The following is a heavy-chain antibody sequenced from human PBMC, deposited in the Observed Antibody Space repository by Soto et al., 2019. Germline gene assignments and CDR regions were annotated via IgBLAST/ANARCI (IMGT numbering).Heavy chain of an antibody. V-gene: IGHV4-59*01. D-gene: IGHD3-22*01. CDR2: IYYSGST. Sequence: SETLSLTCSVSGVSIVYYYWNWIRQPPGKGLEWIGYIYYSGSTNYNPSLKSRVTISVDTSKNQFSLKLSSVTAADTAVYYCARDYYDSSGYLGSWGQGTLVTVSA. J-gene: IGHJ5*02. CDR1: GVSIVYYY. CDR3: ARDYYDSSGYLGS.